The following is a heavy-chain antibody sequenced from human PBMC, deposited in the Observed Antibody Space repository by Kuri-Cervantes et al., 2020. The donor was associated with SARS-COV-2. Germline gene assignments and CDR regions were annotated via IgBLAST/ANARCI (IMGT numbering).Heavy chain of an antibody. J-gene: IGHJ4*02. D-gene: IGHD3-3*01. Sequence: GESLKISCAASGFTVSSNYMSWVRQAPGKGLEWVSYISSSSSTIYYADSVKGRFTISRDNAKNSLYLQMSSLRAEDTAVYYCARVEGISLDYWGQGTLVTVSS. CDR3: ARVEGISLDY. CDR1: GFTVSSNY. V-gene: IGHV3-48*01. CDR2: ISSSSSTI.